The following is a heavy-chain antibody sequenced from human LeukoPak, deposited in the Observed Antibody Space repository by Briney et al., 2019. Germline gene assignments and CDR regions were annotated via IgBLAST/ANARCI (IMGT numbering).Heavy chain of an antibody. CDR1: GFTFSSYA. D-gene: IGHD1-1*01. J-gene: IGHJ3*02. CDR3: AKDPPKLRYNWNDETAPHDAFDI. CDR2: ISGSGGST. Sequence: PGGSLRLSCAASGFTFSSYAMSWVRQAPGKGLEGVSAISGSGGSTYYADSVKGRFTISRDNSKNTLYLQMNSLRAEDTAVYYCAKDPPKLRYNWNDETAPHDAFDIWGQGTMVTVSS. V-gene: IGHV3-23*01.